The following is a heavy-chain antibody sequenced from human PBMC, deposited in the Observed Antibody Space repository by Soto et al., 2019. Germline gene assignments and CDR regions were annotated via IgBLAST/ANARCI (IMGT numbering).Heavy chain of an antibody. Sequence: ASVKVSCKASGYTFTGYYMHWVRQAPGQGLEWMGWINPNSGGTNYAQKFQGWVTMTRDTSISTAYMELSRLRSDDTAVYYCARKCITGTTCPYDYWGQGTLVTASS. CDR3: ARKCITGTTCPYDY. CDR1: GYTFTGYY. CDR2: INPNSGGT. J-gene: IGHJ4*02. D-gene: IGHD1-7*01. V-gene: IGHV1-2*04.